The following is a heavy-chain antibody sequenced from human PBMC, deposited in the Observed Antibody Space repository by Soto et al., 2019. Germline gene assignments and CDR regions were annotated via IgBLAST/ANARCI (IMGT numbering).Heavy chain of an antibody. D-gene: IGHD2-15*01. Sequence: QVQLVQSGAEVKKPGSSVKVSCKASGGSFRREAINWVRQAPGQGPEWMGNILPFFGTADYAPKFQGRVTLTADVSTTTVYMEMSSLRFEDTSVYYCARGHAFGGNSDAFEVWGQGTMVIVSS. J-gene: IGHJ3*01. CDR2: ILPFFGTA. CDR1: GGSFRREA. V-gene: IGHV1-69*15. CDR3: ARGHAFGGNSDAFEV.